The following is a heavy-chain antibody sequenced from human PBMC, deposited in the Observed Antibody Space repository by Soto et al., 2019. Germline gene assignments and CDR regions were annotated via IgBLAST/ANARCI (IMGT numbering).Heavy chain of an antibody. Sequence: QVQLVASGGGLVQPGRSLRLSCAASGFTFSHYGIHWVRQAPGKGLEWLAVISYDGSNKHYADSVKGRFTVSRDNSKNTVYLQMNSLRAEDTAVYFCARYSGKYQGPIDYWGQGTLVTVSS. CDR2: ISYDGSNK. V-gene: IGHV3-30*03. CDR1: GFTFSHYG. CDR3: ARYSGKYQGPIDY. J-gene: IGHJ4*02. D-gene: IGHD1-26*01.